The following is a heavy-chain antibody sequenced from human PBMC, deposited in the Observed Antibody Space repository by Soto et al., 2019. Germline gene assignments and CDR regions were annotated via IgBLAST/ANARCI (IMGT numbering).Heavy chain of an antibody. CDR1: GFSFTSSA. D-gene: IGHD4-17*01. CDR2: IVVGSGNT. CDR3: AANVYGDWNFDY. J-gene: IGHJ4*02. V-gene: IGHV1-58*02. Sequence: SVKVSCKASGFSFTSSAMQGVRQSRGQRLEWIGWIVVGSGNTNYAQKFQEGVTITRDMSTSTAYMELSSLRSEDTAVYYCAANVYGDWNFDYWGQGTLVTVSS.